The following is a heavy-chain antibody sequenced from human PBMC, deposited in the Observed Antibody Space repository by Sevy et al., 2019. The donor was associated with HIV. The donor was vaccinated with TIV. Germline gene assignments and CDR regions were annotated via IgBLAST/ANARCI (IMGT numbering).Heavy chain of an antibody. CDR1: GGSISSSNYY. CDR3: ARQMHYYDSAGYYHWDH. J-gene: IGHJ4*02. Sequence: SETMSLTCTVSGGSISSSNYYWGWIRQPPGKGLEWIANIYYTGSTYYNPSLKSRVTIFADTSKNQFSLKLSSVTAADTAVYYCARQMHYYDSAGYYHWDHWGQGTLVTVSS. V-gene: IGHV4-39*01. CDR2: IYYTGST. D-gene: IGHD3-22*01.